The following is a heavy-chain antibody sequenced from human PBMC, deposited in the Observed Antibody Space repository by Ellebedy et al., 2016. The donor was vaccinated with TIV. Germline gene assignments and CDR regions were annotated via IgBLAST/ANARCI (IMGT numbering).Heavy chain of an antibody. CDR3: AKASYYDFWSGYIHQGSGIPFDY. Sequence: SLKISXAASGFTFDDYAMHWVRQAPGKGLEWVSGISWNSGSIGYADSVKGRFTISRDNAKNSLYLQMNSLRAEDTALYYCAKASYYDFWSGYIHQGSGIPFDYWGQGTLVTVSS. CDR2: ISWNSGSI. V-gene: IGHV3-9*01. D-gene: IGHD3-3*01. CDR1: GFTFDDYA. J-gene: IGHJ4*02.